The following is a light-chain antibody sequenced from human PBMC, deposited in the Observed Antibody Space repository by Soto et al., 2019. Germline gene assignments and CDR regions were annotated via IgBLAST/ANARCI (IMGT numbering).Light chain of an antibody. CDR1: KSDIGIYDF. CDR3: SSYAGSNNLHVL. Sequence: QSALTQPPSASGSPGQSVTISCTGSKSDIGIYDFVSWYQHHPGKAPRLIIYEVIKRPSGVPDRFSGSKSGNTASLTVSGLQAEDEADYYCSSYAGSNNLHVLFGGGTKLTVL. CDR2: EVI. J-gene: IGLJ2*01. V-gene: IGLV2-8*01.